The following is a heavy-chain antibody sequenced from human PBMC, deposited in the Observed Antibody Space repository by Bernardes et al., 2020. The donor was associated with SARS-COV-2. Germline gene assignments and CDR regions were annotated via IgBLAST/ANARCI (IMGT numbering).Heavy chain of an antibody. D-gene: IGHD3-10*01. CDR3: AAGQAGTSSGDSLEY. V-gene: IGHV3-53*01. J-gene: IGHJ4*02. CDR1: GFAVSSNY. CDR2: IYSGGNT. Sequence: GSLRLSCAASGFAVSSNYVTWVRQAPGKGLEWVSVIYSGGNTYYANSVKGRFTISRDYSKNIVYLQMNSLRAEDTAVYFCAAGQAGTSSGDSLEYWGQGTLVTVSS.